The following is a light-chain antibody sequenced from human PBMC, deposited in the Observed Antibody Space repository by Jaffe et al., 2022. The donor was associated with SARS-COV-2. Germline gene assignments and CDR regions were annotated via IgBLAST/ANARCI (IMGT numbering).Light chain of an antibody. CDR2: SNN. J-gene: IGLJ3*02. V-gene: IGLV1-44*01. Sequence: QSVLTQPPSASGTPGQGVSISCSGSSSNIGSNTVNWYQQVPGTAPKLLIYSNNQRPSGVPDRFSGSKSGTSASLAISGLQSEDEADYYCATWDDSLNGGMFGGGTKLTVL. CDR1: SSNIGSNT. CDR3: ATWDDSLNGGM.